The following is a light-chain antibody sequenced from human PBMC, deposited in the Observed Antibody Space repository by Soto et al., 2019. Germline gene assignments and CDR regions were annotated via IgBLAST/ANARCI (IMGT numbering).Light chain of an antibody. Sequence: DIQMTQSPSSLSASIGDRVTLTCRASQGISNHLAWFQQKPGQAPKPLIYGASSLRSGVPSKFSDSGSGTDFTLTISSLHPEDCATYYCQQYNSFPLTFGGGTKVEIK. V-gene: IGKV1-16*02. J-gene: IGKJ4*01. CDR2: GAS. CDR1: QGISNH. CDR3: QQYNSFPLT.